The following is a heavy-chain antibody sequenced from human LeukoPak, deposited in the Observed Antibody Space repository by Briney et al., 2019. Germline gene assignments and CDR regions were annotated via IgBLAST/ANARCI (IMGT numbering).Heavy chain of an antibody. CDR1: GYTFSNYY. J-gene: IGHJ3*02. V-gene: IGHV1-46*03. D-gene: IGHD5-24*01. CDR2: INPTAGNT. Sequence: GASVKVSCKASGYTFSNYYLHWVRQAPGQGLEWMGLINPTAGNTYYEQRLQGRVTITRKKTTRKVYMELSSLRSEDTAVYYCARIRDGYNDAYDIWGQGTMFTVPS. CDR3: ARIRDGYNDAYDI.